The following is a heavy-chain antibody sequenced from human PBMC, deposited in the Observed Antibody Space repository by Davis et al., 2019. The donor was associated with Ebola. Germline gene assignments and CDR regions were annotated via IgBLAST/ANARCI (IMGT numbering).Heavy chain of an antibody. CDR2: ISAYNGNT. Sequence: ASVKVSCKASGGTFSSYAISWVRQAPGQGLEWMGWISAYNGNTNYAQKLQGRVTMTTDTSTSTAYMELRSLRSDDTAVYYCARVEKVDYDYIWGCYRHRGPFDYWGQGTLVTVSS. CDR1: GGTFSSYA. V-gene: IGHV1-18*01. D-gene: IGHD3-16*02. CDR3: ARVEKVDYDYIWGCYRHRGPFDY. J-gene: IGHJ4*02.